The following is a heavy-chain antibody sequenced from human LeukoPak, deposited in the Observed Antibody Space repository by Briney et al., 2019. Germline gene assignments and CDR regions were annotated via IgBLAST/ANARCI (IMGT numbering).Heavy chain of an antibody. V-gene: IGHV4-4*07. CDR3: ARPGDGYNPHWYFDL. Sequence: SETLSLTCTVSGGSISSYYWSWIRQPAGKGLEWIGRIYTSGSTNYNPSLKSRVTMSVDTSKNQFSLKLTSVTAADTAVYYCARPGDGYNPHWYFDLWGRGTLVTVSS. CDR1: GGSISSYY. CDR2: IYTSGST. J-gene: IGHJ2*01. D-gene: IGHD5-24*01.